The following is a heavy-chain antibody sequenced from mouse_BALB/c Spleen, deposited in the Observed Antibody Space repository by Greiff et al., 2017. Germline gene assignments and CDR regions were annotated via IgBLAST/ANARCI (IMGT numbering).Heavy chain of an antibody. CDR1: GYTFTDYA. Sequence: QVQLQQSGPELVRPGVSVKISCKGSGYTFTDYAMHWVKQSHAKSLEWIGVISTYYGNTNYNQKFKGKATMTVDKSSSTAYMELARLTYEDSAIYYCARDGEYYFDYWGQGTTLTVSS. J-gene: IGHJ2*01. CDR3: ARDGEYYFDY. V-gene: IGHV1-67*01. CDR2: ISTYYGNT. D-gene: IGHD1-2*01.